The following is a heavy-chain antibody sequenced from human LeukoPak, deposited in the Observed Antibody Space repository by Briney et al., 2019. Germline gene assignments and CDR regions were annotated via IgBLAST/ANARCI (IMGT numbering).Heavy chain of an antibody. CDR3: VSGDYGNY. J-gene: IGHJ4*02. D-gene: IGHD4-17*01. CDR1: GFAFSSYW. Sequence: GGSLRLSCAASGFAFSSYWLHWVRQAPGKGLVWVSRVNSDGSSTNYADSVEGRFTVSRDNAKNTLFLQMNSLRVVDTALYYCVSGDYGNYWGQGTLVTVSS. V-gene: IGHV3-74*01. CDR2: VNSDGSST.